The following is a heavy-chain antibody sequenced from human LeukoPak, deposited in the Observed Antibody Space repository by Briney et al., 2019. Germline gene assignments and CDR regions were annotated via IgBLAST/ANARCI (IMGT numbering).Heavy chain of an antibody. V-gene: IGHV1-2*02. J-gene: IGHJ4*02. D-gene: IGHD3-10*01. CDR2: LNPYSGAT. CDR3: GRARSGRSTYYLGY. CDR1: GYTFTDYF. Sequence: ASVKVSCKASGYTFTDYFIHWVRQAPGQGLEWMGWLNPYSGATNFALSFRGRVTMTRDTSVNTAYMEVSSLTSDDTSVYYCGRARSGRSTYYLGYWGQGTLVVVSS.